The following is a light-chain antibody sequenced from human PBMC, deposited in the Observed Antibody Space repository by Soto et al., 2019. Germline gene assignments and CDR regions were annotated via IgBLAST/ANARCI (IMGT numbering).Light chain of an antibody. CDR3: QQLNSYPLT. Sequence: IQLTQSPSSLSASVGDRVTITCRANQGISSYLAWYQQKPGKAPKLLIYAASTLQSGVPSRFSGSGSGTDFTLTISRPQPEDFPTYYCQQLNSYPLTFGGGTKVEIK. CDR1: QGISSY. CDR2: AAS. V-gene: IGKV1-9*01. J-gene: IGKJ4*01.